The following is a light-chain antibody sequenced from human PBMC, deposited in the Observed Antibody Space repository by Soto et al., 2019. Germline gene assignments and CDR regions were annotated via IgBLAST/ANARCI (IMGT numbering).Light chain of an antibody. CDR1: SSDVGSYNL. V-gene: IGLV2-23*03. CDR2: EGS. J-gene: IGLJ3*02. Sequence: QSALTQPASVSGSPGQSITISCTGTSSDVGSYNLVSWYQQHPGKAPKLMIYEGSKRPSGVSNRFSGSKSGNTACLTISGLQAEDEADYYCSAYAGSSTFEVFGGGTKLTVL. CDR3: SAYAGSSTFEV.